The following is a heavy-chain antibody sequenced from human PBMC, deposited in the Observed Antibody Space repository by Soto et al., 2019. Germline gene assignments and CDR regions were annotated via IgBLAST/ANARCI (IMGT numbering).Heavy chain of an antibody. Sequence: GASVKVSCKASGYTFTSYGINWVRQAPGQGLEWMGWISGYNHNTNYAQRLQGRVTMTTDTATSTAYMELRSLRSDDTAVYYCARNVTRIADSYYGMDVWGQGTTVTGSS. CDR1: GYTFTSYG. J-gene: IGHJ6*02. D-gene: IGHD2-15*01. V-gene: IGHV1-18*04. CDR3: ARNVTRIADSYYGMDV. CDR2: ISGYNHNT.